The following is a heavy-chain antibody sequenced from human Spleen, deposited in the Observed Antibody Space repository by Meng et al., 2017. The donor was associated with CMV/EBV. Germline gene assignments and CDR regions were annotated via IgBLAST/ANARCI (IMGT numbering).Heavy chain of an antibody. J-gene: IGHJ4*02. CDR1: GGSISSGGYY. CDR3: ARYQLLYSNYFDY. D-gene: IGHD2-2*02. Sequence: SETLSLTCTVSGGSISSGGYYWSWIRQHPGKGLEWIGYIYYSGSTYYNPSLKSRVTISVDTSKNQFSLKLSSVTAADTAVYYCARYQLLYSNYFDYWGQGTLVTVSS. V-gene: IGHV4-31*03. CDR2: IYYSGST.